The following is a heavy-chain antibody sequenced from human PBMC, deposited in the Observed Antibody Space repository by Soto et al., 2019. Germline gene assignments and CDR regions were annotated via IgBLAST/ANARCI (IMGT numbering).Heavy chain of an antibody. V-gene: IGHV3-48*03. CDR2: ISSSGSTI. J-gene: IGHJ6*02. CDR3: AQGVRYFDWLLSAAMDV. CDR1: GFTFSSYE. Sequence: PGGSLRLSCAASGFTFSSYEMNWVRQAPGKGLEWVSYISSSGSTIYYADSVRGRFTISRDNAKNSLYLQMNSLRAEDTAVYYCAQGVRYFDWLLSAAMDVWGQGTTVTVSS. D-gene: IGHD3-9*01.